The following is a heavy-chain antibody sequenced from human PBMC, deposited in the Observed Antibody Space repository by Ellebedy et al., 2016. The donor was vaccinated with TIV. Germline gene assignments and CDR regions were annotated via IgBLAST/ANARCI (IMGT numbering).Heavy chain of an antibody. J-gene: IGHJ4*02. D-gene: IGHD1-26*01. CDR2: VYYRGST. V-gene: IGHV4-61*01. CDR1: AGSVNDATSY. CDR3: ASEWMSGTYYQDY. Sequence: SETLSLXXTVTAGSVNDATSYWTWIRQPPGKGLEWIGYVYYRGSTSYNPSLKSRVTMSIDTSKNQFSLRLRSVTAADTAVYYCASEWMSGTYYQDYWGQGTLVTVSS.